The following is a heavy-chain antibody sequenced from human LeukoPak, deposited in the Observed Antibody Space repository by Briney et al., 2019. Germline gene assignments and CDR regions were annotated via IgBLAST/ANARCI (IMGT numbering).Heavy chain of an antibody. D-gene: IGHD5-18*01. CDR1: GGTFSSYA. V-gene: IGHV1-69*13. J-gene: IGHJ4*02. Sequence: GAPVKVSCKASGGTFSSYAISWVRQAPGQGLEWMGGIIPIFGTANYAQKFQGRVTITADESTSTAYMELSSLRSEDTAVYYCAREDGGHSYGISYFDYWGQGTLVTVSS. CDR2: IIPIFGTA. CDR3: AREDGGHSYGISYFDY.